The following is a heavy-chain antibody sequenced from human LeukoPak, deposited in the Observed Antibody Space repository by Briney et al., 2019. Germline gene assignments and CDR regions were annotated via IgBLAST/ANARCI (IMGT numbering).Heavy chain of an antibody. CDR2: INKGGDIT. D-gene: IGHD2-2*01. CDR3: ATRSLVVEPAAISLEY. CDR1: GFTFSSYA. V-gene: IGHV3-23*01. J-gene: IGHJ4*02. Sequence: GGSLRLSCAASGFTFSSYAMTWVRQAPGKGLEWVSTINKGGDITYYAASVKGRFTISRDKSKNTLYLQMNSLRAEDTAVYYCATRSLVVEPAAISLEYWGQGTLVTVSS.